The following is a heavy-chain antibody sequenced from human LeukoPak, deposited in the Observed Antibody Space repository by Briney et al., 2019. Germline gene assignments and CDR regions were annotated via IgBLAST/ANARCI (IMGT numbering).Heavy chain of an antibody. J-gene: IGHJ4*02. Sequence: PGGSLRLSCAASGFPFSNHWMTWGRQAPGRGLEGVASTNEDGTQKYYVDSVKGRFTISRDNARNSLFLHMNDLRTEDTAVYACARHKPRVHALDYWGQGVLVTVSS. CDR3: ARHKPRVHALDY. CDR1: GFPFSNHW. V-gene: IGHV3-7*01. CDR2: TNEDGTQK.